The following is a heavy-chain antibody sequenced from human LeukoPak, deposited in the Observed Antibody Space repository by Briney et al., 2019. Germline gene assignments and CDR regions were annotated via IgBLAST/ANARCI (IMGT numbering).Heavy chain of an antibody. CDR1: GGSISSYY. J-gene: IGHJ6*02. Sequence: SETLSLTRTVSGGSISSYYWSWIRQPPGNGLEWIGYIYYSGSTNYNPSLKSRVTISVDTSKNQFSLKLSSVTAADTAVYYCAREVVGAPGSYYGMDVWGQGTTVTVSS. CDR3: AREVVGAPGSYYGMDV. V-gene: IGHV4-59*01. D-gene: IGHD2-15*01. CDR2: IYYSGST.